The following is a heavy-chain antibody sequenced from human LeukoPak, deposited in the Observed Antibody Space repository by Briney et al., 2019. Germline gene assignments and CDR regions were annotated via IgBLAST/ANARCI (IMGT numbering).Heavy chain of an antibody. CDR1: GFTFDDYA. Sequence: GRSLRLSCAASGFTFDDYAMHWVRQAPGKGLEWVAGISWNSGSIGYADSVKGRFTISRDNAKNALYLQMNSLRAEDTAVYYCAISIAVAGRGGDYFDYWGQGTLVTVSS. CDR3: AISIAVAGRGGDYFDY. J-gene: IGHJ4*02. CDR2: ISWNSGSI. D-gene: IGHD6-19*01. V-gene: IGHV3-9*01.